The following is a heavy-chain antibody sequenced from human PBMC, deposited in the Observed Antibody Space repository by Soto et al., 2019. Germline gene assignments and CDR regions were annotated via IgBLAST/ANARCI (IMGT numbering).Heavy chain of an antibody. Sequence: QVQLVQSGAEVKKPGSSVKVSCKASGGTFSSYTISWVRQAPGQGLEWMGRIIPILGIANYAQKFQGRVTITAHKSTSTAYMELSSLSSENTAVYYCASEIDRGSGSATPWGQGTLVTVSS. V-gene: IGHV1-69*02. CDR3: ASEIDRGSGSATP. J-gene: IGHJ5*02. D-gene: IGHD3-10*01. CDR2: IIPILGIA. CDR1: GGTFSSYT.